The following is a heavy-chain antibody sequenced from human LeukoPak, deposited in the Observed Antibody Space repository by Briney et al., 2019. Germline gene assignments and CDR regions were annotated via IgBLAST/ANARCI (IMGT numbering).Heavy chain of an antibody. CDR3: AKSNGYGLVDI. J-gene: IGHJ3*02. Sequence: PSETLSLTCTVSGGSIISYYWSWIRQSPQKGLEWIAYIHSSGKTNYNPSLKSRVTISVDTSNNQFSLKVTSMTAADTGVYYCAKSNGYGLVDIWGQGTMVTVSS. V-gene: IGHV4-59*01. D-gene: IGHD3-10*01. CDR2: IHSSGKT. CDR1: GGSIISYY.